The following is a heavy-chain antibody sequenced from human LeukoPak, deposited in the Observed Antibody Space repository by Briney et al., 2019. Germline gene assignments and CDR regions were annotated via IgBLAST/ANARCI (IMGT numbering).Heavy chain of an antibody. Sequence: SGGSLRLSCAASGFTFSSYAMHWVRQAPGKGLEWVAVISYDGSNKYYADSVKGRFTISRDNSKNTLYLQMNSLRAEDTAVYYCASGPYGGNPFDFWGQGTLVTVSS. CDR3: ASGPYGGNPFDF. J-gene: IGHJ4*02. CDR1: GFTFSSYA. CDR2: ISYDGSNK. D-gene: IGHD4-23*01. V-gene: IGHV3-30-3*01.